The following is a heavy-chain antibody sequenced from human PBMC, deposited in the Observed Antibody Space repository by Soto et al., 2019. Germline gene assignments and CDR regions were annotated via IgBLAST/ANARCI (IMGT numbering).Heavy chain of an antibody. V-gene: IGHV3-74*01. Sequence: EVQLVESGGGLIQPGESLRLSCAASGFTFSYYWMHWVRQAPGKGLVWVSRIHSDGSSTTYADSVKGRFTISRDNARNTLDLQMNSLRVEDTAVYYCARGDRGAFDLWGQGTVVTVSS. CDR1: GFTFSYYW. D-gene: IGHD1-26*01. CDR2: IHSDGSST. J-gene: IGHJ3*01. CDR3: ARGDRGAFDL.